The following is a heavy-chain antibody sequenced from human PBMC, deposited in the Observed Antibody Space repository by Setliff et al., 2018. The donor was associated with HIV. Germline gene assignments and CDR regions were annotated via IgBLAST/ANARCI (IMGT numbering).Heavy chain of an antibody. CDR2: INPTGGST. CDR1: GDTLSSYY. V-gene: IGHV1-46*01. D-gene: IGHD2-8*01. Sequence: GASVKVSCKTSGDTLSSYYMHWVRQAPGQGLEWMGRINPTGGSTSYAQRFQGRVIVTRDTSTSTVYMELSSLRSEDSAVYYCARERRLMRYDAFDVWGQGTLVTVSS. J-gene: IGHJ3*01. CDR3: ARERRLMRYDAFDV.